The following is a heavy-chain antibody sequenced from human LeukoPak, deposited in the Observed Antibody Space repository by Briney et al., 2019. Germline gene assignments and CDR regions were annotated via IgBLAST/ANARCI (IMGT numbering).Heavy chain of an antibody. CDR1: GFTFSSYSMN. D-gene: IGHD3-22*01. V-gene: IGHV4-59*05. CDR3: ARSYYYDSSGYYRGFYFDY. Sequence: GSLRLSCAASGFTFSSYSMNWVRQAPGKGLEWIGSIYYSGSTYYNPSLKSRVTISVDTSKNQFSLKLSSVTAADTAVYYCARSYYYDSSGYYRGFYFDYWGQGTLVTVSS. J-gene: IGHJ4*02. CDR2: IYYSGST.